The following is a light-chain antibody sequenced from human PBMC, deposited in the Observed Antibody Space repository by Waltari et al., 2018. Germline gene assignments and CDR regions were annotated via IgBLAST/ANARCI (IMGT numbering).Light chain of an antibody. Sequence: DFVMTQSPDSLAVSLGERATINCKSSQSVLYSPNSKNYLAWYQQKPGQPPKLLIYWASTRESGVPDRFSGSGSETDFTLTISSLQAEDVAVYYCHQYSTTPWTFGQGTKVDIK. CDR1: QSVLYSPNSKNY. J-gene: IGKJ1*01. CDR2: WAS. CDR3: HQYSTTPWT. V-gene: IGKV4-1*01.